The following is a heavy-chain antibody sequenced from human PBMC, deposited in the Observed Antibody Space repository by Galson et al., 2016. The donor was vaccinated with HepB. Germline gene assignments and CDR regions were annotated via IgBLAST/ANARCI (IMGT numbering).Heavy chain of an antibody. J-gene: IGHJ3*01. CDR1: GFTLSDYW. V-gene: IGHV3-7*01. Sequence: SLRLSCAASGFTLSDYWMTWVRQAPGKGLEWVANINEDGNIKLYVNSVKGRFTISRDNTRNSVYLEMNSLSGDDTAVYYCARLSRPYGLDVWGQGTMVTVSS. CDR2: INEDGNIK. D-gene: IGHD6-13*01. CDR3: ARLSRPYGLDV.